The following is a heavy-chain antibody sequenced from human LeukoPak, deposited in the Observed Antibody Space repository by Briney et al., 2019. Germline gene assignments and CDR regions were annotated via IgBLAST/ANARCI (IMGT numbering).Heavy chain of an antibody. CDR2: IYYSGSS. Sequence: SETLSLTCTVSGGSISSSSYYWGWIRQPPGKGLEWIGSIYYSGSSYYNPSLKSRVTISVDTSKNQFSLKLSSVTAADTAVYYCARDQGLTYYYGSGSYIVGYFDYWGQGTLVTVSS. D-gene: IGHD3-10*01. J-gene: IGHJ4*02. V-gene: IGHV4-39*02. CDR1: GGSISSSSYY. CDR3: ARDQGLTYYYGSGSYIVGYFDY.